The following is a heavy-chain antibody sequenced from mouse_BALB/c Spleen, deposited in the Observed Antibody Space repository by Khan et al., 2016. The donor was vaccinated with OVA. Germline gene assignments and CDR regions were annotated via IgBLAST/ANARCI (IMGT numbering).Heavy chain of an antibody. CDR2: IWAGGST. D-gene: IGHD1-2*01. Sequence: QVQLKESGPGLVAPSQSLSITCTVSGFSLTSYGVHWVRQPPGKGLEWLGVIWAGGSTNYNSALMSSLSISTDNSKSQVFLKMNSLQTDDTAIYYCAREPRIHYYGYRTMDYWGQGTSVTVSS. CDR3: AREPRIHYYGYRTMDY. CDR1: GFSLTSYG. J-gene: IGHJ4*01. V-gene: IGHV2-9*02.